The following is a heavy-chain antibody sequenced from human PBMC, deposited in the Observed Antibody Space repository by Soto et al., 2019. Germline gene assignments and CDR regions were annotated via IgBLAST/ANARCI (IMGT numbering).Heavy chain of an antibody. J-gene: IGHJ4*02. CDR3: ARSGGTNSWYGVFDF. V-gene: IGHV4-30-4*01. D-gene: IGHD1-7*01. CDR2: IYFRGNS. Sequence: QVQLQQSGPGLVKPSQTLSVTCTVSGDSITSSPYYWSWVRQLPGRGLEWIGYIYFRGNSYYNPSLKSRVTISLDRSKSQFSLELNSVTAADTALYFCARSGGTNSWYGVFDFWGQGTLVNVSS. CDR1: GDSITSSPYY.